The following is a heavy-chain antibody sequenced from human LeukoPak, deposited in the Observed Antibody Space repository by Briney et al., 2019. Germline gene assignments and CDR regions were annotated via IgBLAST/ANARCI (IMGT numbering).Heavy chain of an antibody. CDR2: ISGGGGST. CDR3: ARARSYGSGSYTGDAFDI. V-gene: IGHV3-23*01. CDR1: GFTFSSYG. D-gene: IGHD3-10*01. Sequence: GGSLRLSCGASGFTFSSYGMSWVRQAPGKGLEWVSAISGGGGSTYYADSVKGRFTISRDNSKNTLYLQMNSLRAEDTAVYYCARARSYGSGSYTGDAFDIWGQGTMVTVSS. J-gene: IGHJ3*02.